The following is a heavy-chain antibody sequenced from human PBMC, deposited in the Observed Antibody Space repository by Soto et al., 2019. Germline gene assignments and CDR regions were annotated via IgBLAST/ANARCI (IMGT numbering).Heavy chain of an antibody. D-gene: IGHD4-17*01. Sequence: QVQLQESGPGLVKPSETLSLTCTVSGGSISSYYWSWIRQPPGKGLEWIGYIYYSGSTNYNPSLRSRVTISVATSQSQFSLKLGSVPAADTAVYSVARAYGDYVFYYWGQGTLVTVSS. J-gene: IGHJ4*02. CDR3: ARAYGDYVFYY. CDR2: IYYSGST. V-gene: IGHV4-59*01. CDR1: GGSISSYY.